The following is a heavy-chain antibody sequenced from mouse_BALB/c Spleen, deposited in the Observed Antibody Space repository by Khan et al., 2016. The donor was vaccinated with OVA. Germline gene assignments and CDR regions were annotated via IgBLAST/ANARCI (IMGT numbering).Heavy chain of an antibody. V-gene: IGHV1-20*02. D-gene: IGHD1-1*01. J-gene: IGHJ2*01. CDR2: INPHIGET. CDR3: TKIYRSDFDY. Sequence: VQLKQSGPELVRPGASVKISCKASGYSFTGYFMNWVMQRHGKSLEWIGRINPHIGETFYNQRFKDKATLTVDESYSTAHMELRSLASEDSAVYYCTKIYRSDFDYWGQGTTHTVSS. CDR1: GYSFTGYF.